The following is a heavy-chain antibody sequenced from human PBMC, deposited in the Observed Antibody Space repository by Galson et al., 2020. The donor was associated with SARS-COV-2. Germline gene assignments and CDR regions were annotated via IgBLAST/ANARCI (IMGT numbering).Heavy chain of an antibody. CDR3: AREPWYNWNVGGGDLDVFDI. Sequence: GGSLRLSCAASKFTFSFYSMNWVRQAPGKGLEWVSSISSSGTNVYYADSVKGRFSISRDNAKNSLHLQMNSLRAGDTAMYYCAREPWYNWNVGGGDLDVFDIWGQGTMVTVSS. V-gene: IGHV3-21*01. CDR1: KFTFSFYS. CDR2: ISSSGTNV. D-gene: IGHD1-1*01. J-gene: IGHJ3*02.